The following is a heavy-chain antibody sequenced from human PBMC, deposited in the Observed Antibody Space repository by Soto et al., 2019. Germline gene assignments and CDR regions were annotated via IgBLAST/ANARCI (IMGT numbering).Heavy chain of an antibody. V-gene: IGHV3-23*01. CDR2: ISGSGGST. Sequence: SLRLSCAASGFTFSSYAMSWVRQAPGKGLEWVSAISGSGGSTYYADSVKGRFTISRDNSKNTLYLQMNSLRAEDTAVYYCAKETNDYLMYLILVSSYFDYWGQGTLVTVSS. CDR3: AKETNDYLMYLILVSSYFDY. CDR1: GFTFSSYA. J-gene: IGHJ4*02. D-gene: IGHD1-1*01.